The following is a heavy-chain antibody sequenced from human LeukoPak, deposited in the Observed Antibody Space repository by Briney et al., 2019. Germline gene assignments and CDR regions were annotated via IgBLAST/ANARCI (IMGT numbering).Heavy chain of an antibody. V-gene: IGHV3-23*01. CDR3: AKRGVVTRVILVGFHKEAYYFDS. CDR2: ISDRGSRT. CDR1: GITLSNYG. Sequence: GGSLRLSCAVSGITLSNYGISWVRQAPGKGLEWVAGISDRGSRTNYADSVKGRFTISTDHPKNTLYLQMNSLRAEDTAVYFCAKRGVVTRVILVGFHKEAYYFDSWGQGALVTVSS. J-gene: IGHJ4*02. D-gene: IGHD3-22*01.